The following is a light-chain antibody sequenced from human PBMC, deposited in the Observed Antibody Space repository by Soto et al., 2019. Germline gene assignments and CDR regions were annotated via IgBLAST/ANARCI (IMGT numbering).Light chain of an antibody. V-gene: IGKV3-20*01. CDR1: QTINNNY. J-gene: IGKJ3*01. CDR3: QHYGRSPGLFT. Sequence: IILTQSPGTLSLSPGERVTLSCKASQTINNNYVAWYQQRPGRAPRLLVYGASARATGIPDRFRGSGAGTDFTLTIDRLEPEDFAVYYCQHYGRSPGLFTFGPGTKVDIK. CDR2: GAS.